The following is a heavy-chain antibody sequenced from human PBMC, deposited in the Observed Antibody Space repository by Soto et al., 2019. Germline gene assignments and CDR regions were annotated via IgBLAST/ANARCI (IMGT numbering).Heavy chain of an antibody. CDR1: GGSISSYY. V-gene: IGHV3-7*04. CDR3: ARFYYDSSGYLPSPYYYYYGMDV. Sequence: ETLSLTCTVSGGSISSYYWSWVRQAPGKGLEWVANIKQDGSEKYYVDSVKGRFTISRDNAKNSLYLQMNSLRAGDTAVYYCARFYYDSSGYLPSPYYYYYGMDVWGQGTTVTGSS. CDR2: IKQDGSEK. J-gene: IGHJ6*02. D-gene: IGHD3-22*01.